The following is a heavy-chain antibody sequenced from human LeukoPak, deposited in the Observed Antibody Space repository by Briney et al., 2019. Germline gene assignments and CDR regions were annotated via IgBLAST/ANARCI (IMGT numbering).Heavy chain of an antibody. CDR1: GFTFSNYE. D-gene: IGHD4-17*01. CDR2: ISSSGTNI. Sequence: GGSLRLSCAASGFTFSNYEMNWVRQAPGKGLEWISYISSSGTNIYYADSVEGRFTSSRDNAKNSLYLQMNSLRTEDTAVYYCARGYGDPLDYYYYMDVWGKGTTVTISS. J-gene: IGHJ6*03. V-gene: IGHV3-48*03. CDR3: ARGYGDPLDYYYYMDV.